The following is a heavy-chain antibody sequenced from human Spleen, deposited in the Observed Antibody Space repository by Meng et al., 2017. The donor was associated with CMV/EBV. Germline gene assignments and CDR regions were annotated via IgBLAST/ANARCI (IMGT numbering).Heavy chain of an antibody. V-gene: IGHV4-34*01. D-gene: IGHD2-2*01. CDR3: ARYCSSTSCLPY. CDR1: GGSFSGYY. J-gene: IGHJ4*02. CDR2: INHSGST. Sequence: GSLRLSCAVYGGSFSGYYWSWIRQPPGKGLEWIGEINHSGSTNYNPSLKSRVTISVDTSKNQFSLKLSSVTAADTAVYYCARYCSSTSCLPYWGQGTLVTVSS.